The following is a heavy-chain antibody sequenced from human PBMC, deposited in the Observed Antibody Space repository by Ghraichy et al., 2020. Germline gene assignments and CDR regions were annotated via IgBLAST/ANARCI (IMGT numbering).Heavy chain of an antibody. Sequence: GESLNISCAASGFTFSSYSMNWVRQAPGKGLEWVSSISSSSSYIYYADSVKGRFTISRDNAKNSLYLQMNSLRTEDTAVYYCARVPRGVLLWFGEPMVDYWGQGTLVTVSS. D-gene: IGHD3-10*01. V-gene: IGHV3-21*01. J-gene: IGHJ4*02. CDR1: GFTFSSYS. CDR3: ARVPRGVLLWFGEPMVDY. CDR2: ISSSSSYI.